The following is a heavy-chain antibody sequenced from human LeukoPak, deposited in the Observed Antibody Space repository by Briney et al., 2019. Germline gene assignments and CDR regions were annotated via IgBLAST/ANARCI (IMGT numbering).Heavy chain of an antibody. CDR2: FYNSGST. V-gene: IGHV4-39*07. CDR3: ARDGYNYGLDRFDY. D-gene: IGHD5-24*01. Sequence: SETLSLTCTVSGGPVSSSGYYWGWIRQPPGKGLEWIGSFYNSGSTYYNPSLKSRVTISVDTSKSQFSLKLSSVTAADTAVYYCARDGYNYGLDRFDYWGQGTLVTVSS. J-gene: IGHJ4*02. CDR1: GGPVSSSGYY.